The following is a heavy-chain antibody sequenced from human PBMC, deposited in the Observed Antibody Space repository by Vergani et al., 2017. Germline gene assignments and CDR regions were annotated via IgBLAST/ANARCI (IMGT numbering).Heavy chain of an antibody. CDR3: ARDSXGYVWGSYEAWFDP. V-gene: IGHV4-38-2*02. CDR2: IYHSGST. J-gene: IGHJ5*02. Sequence: QVQLQESGPGLVKPSETLSLTCTVSGYSISSGYYWGWIRQPPGKGLEWIGSIYHSGSTYYNPSLKSRVTISVDTSKNQFSLKLSSVTAADTAVYYGARDSXGYVWGSYEAWFDPWGQGTLVTVSS. CDR1: GYSISSGYY. D-gene: IGHD3-16*01.